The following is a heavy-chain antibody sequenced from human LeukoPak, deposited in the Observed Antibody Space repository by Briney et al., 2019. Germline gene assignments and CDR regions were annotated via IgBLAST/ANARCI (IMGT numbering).Heavy chain of an antibody. V-gene: IGHV4-30-4*01. CDR3: ARQRGYCSGGSCDYYYYGMDV. CDR1: GGSISSGDYY. D-gene: IGHD2-15*01. CDR2: IYYSGST. Sequence: PSETLSLTCTVSGGSISSGDYYWSWIRQPPGKGLEWIGYIYYSGSTYYNPSLKSRVTISVDTSKNQFSLKLSSVTAADTSVYYCARQRGYCSGGSCDYYYYGMDVWGQGTTVTVSS. J-gene: IGHJ6*02.